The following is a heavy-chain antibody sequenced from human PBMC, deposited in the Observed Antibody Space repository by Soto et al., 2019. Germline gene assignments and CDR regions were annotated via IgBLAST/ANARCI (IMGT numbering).Heavy chain of an antibody. J-gene: IGHJ6*02. V-gene: IGHV4-34*01. CDR1: GGSFSGYY. D-gene: IGHD3-10*01. CDR2: INHSGST. Sequence: PSETLSLTCAVYGGSFSGYYWSWIRQPPGKGLEWIGEINHSGSTNYNPSLKSRVTISVDTSKNQFSLKLSSVTAADTAVYYCARALWFGELLGLSDYYYYGMDVWGQGTTVTVSS. CDR3: ARALWFGELLGLSDYYYYGMDV.